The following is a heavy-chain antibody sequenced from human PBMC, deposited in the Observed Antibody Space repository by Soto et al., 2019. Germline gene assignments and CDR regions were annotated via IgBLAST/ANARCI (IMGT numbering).Heavy chain of an antibody. CDR3: ARSGPGSTTYFDY. Sequence: ASVKVSCKASGYTFTSYGISWVRQAPGQGLEWMGWISAYNGNTNYAQKFQGRVTITRDTSASTAYMELSSLRSEDTAVYYCARSGPGSTTYFDYWGQGTLVTVSS. V-gene: IGHV1-18*04. CDR1: GYTFTSYG. D-gene: IGHD6-13*01. CDR2: ISAYNGNT. J-gene: IGHJ4*02.